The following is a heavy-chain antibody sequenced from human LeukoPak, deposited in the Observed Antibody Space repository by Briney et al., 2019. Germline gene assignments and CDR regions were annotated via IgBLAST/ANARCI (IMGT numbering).Heavy chain of an antibody. J-gene: IGHJ4*02. Sequence: GGSLTLNCAASGFTFSSYSMNWVRQAPGKGLEWVSSISSSNSYISYRDSVKGRLTISRSNGKNSLYLQMNSLRAEETAVYYCAREGRFGELLRYWGQGTLVTVSS. D-gene: IGHD3-10*01. CDR2: ISSSNSYI. V-gene: IGHV3-21*01. CDR3: AREGRFGELLRY. CDR1: GFTFSSYS.